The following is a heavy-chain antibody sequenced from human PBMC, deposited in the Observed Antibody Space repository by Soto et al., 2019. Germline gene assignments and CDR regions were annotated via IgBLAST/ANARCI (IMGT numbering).Heavy chain of an antibody. D-gene: IGHD5-18*01. Sequence: GGSLRLSCAASGFTFSSFSMNCVLQAPGKGLEWVSSISSSSSYIYYADSVKGRFTISRDNAKNSLYLQMNSLRAEDTAVYYCARVRYSYGVLSPYGMDVWGQGTTVTVSS. J-gene: IGHJ6*02. CDR3: ARVRYSYGVLSPYGMDV. V-gene: IGHV3-21*01. CDR2: ISSSSSYI. CDR1: GFTFSSFS.